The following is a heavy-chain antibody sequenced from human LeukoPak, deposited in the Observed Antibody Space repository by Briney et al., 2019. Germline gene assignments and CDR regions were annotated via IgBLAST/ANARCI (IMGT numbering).Heavy chain of an antibody. D-gene: IGHD3-22*01. CDR1: GFTLSNAW. CDR2: IKSKTNGETR. Sequence: GGSLRLSCAASGFTLSNAWMNWVRQAPGKGLEWVGLIKSKTNGETRDYAAPVKGRFTISRDDSDNTLYLQMNSLKNEDTAVYYCAKAHAIVVVIQFDYWGQGTLVTVSS. CDR3: AKAHAIVVVIQFDY. J-gene: IGHJ4*02. V-gene: IGHV3-15*01.